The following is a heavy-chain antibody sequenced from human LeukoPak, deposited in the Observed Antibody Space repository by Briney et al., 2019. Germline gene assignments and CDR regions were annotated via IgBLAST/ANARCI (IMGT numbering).Heavy chain of an antibody. CDR3: AKERRTTTACDS. J-gene: IGHJ4*02. D-gene: IGHD1/OR15-1a*01. CDR2: ISDSGGRT. V-gene: IGHV3-23*01. CDR1: AFTFNTNP. Sequence: PGGSLRLFCAASAFTFNTNPMAWVRRAPGKGLEWVSLISDSGGRTYYADSVKGRFTISRDNSKNTLFLQMSSLRVEDTAIYYCAKERRTTTACDSCGQGNPVTVSS.